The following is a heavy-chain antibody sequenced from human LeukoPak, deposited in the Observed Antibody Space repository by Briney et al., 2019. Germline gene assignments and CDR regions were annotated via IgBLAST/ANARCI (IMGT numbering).Heavy chain of an antibody. V-gene: IGHV3-48*03. CDR2: ISRSATTI. CDR1: GFTFSSYE. Sequence: GGSLRLSCAASGFTFSSYEMNWVRQAPGKGLEWVSSISRSATTIYYADSVKGRFTISRDNAKNSLYLQMNSLRAEDTALYYCAKEGSSWYYFDYWGQGTLVTVSS. CDR3: AKEGSSWYYFDY. J-gene: IGHJ4*02. D-gene: IGHD6-13*01.